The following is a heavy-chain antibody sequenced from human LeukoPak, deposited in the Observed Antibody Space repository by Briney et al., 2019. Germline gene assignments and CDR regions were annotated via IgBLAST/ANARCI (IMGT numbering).Heavy chain of an antibody. Sequence: GGSLRLSCVASGFTFTGHSMHWVRQAPGKGLEWVAVVGNDEKTIFYADSLKGRFTISRDNARNSLYLQMNSLRADDTAVYYCARDLAPQCSGGSCYLAPTWFDPWGQGTLVTVSS. D-gene: IGHD2-15*01. J-gene: IGHJ5*02. V-gene: IGHV3-30*04. CDR1: GFTFTGHS. CDR3: ARDLAPQCSGGSCYLAPTWFDP. CDR2: VGNDEKTI.